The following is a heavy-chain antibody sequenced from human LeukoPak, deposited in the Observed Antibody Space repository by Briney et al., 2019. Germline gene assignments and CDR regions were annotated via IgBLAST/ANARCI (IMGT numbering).Heavy chain of an antibody. CDR2: IYPDDSDT. CDR1: GYSFTSYW. D-gene: IGHD3/OR15-3a*01. V-gene: IGHV5-51*01. Sequence: KSGESLKISCKGSGYSFTSYWIGWVRQMPGKGLEWMGTIYPDDSDTRYSPSFQGQVTISADRSITTAYLQWSSLNASDTAMYYCARHLGLRTLDYWGQGTLVTVPS. CDR3: ARHLGLRTLDY. J-gene: IGHJ4*02.